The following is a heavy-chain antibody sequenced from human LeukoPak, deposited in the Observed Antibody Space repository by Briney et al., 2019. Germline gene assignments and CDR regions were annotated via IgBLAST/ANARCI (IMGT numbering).Heavy chain of an antibody. CDR3: ARISGSYVFDY. CDR1: GFTFSDYY. Sequence: GGSLRLSCAASGFTFSDYYMSWIRQAPGXGLEWVSYISSSTYTNYADSVKGRFTISRDNAKNSMYLQMNSLRAEDTAVYYCARISGSYVFDYWGQGTLVTVSS. CDR2: ISSSTYT. V-gene: IGHV3-11*03. J-gene: IGHJ4*02. D-gene: IGHD1-26*01.